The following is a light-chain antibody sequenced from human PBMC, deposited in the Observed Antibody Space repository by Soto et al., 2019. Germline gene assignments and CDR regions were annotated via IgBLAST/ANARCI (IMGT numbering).Light chain of an antibody. V-gene: IGLV2-18*02. J-gene: IGLJ2*01. CDR3: SSHTSSGTYVV. Sequence: QSALTQPPSVSGSPGQSVTISCTGTSSDVGSYNRVSWYQQPPGTAPKLMIYAVSNRPSGVPDRFSGSKSGNTASLIISGLQAEDEADYYCSSHTSSGTYVVFGGGTKLTVL. CDR1: SSDVGSYNR. CDR2: AVS.